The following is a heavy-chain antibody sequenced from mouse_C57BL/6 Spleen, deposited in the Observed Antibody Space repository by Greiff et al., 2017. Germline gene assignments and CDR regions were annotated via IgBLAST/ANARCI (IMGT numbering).Heavy chain of an antibody. V-gene: IGHV1-59*01. CDR2: IDPSDSYT. CDR1: GYTFTSYW. J-gene: IGHJ4*01. CDR3: ARRGPGDYVAMDY. Sequence: QVQLQQPGAELVRPGTSVKLSCKASGYTFTSYWMHWVKQRPGQGLEWIGVIDPSDSYTNYNQKFKGKATLTVDTSSSTAYMQLSSLTSEDSAVYYCARRGPGDYVAMDYWGQGTSVTVSS.